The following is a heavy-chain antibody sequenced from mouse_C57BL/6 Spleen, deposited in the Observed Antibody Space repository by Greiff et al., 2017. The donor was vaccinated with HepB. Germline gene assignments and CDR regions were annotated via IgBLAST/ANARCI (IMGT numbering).Heavy chain of an antibody. J-gene: IGHJ3*01. CDR2: ISYDGSN. V-gene: IGHV3-6*01. D-gene: IGHD1-1*01. Sequence: EVQRVESGPGLVKPSQSLSLTCSVTGYSITSGYYWNWIRQFPGNKLEWMGYISYDGSNNYNPSLKNRISITRDTSKNQFFLKLNSVTTEDTATYYCARGTTEGFAYWGQGTLVTVSA. CDR3: ARGTTEGFAY. CDR1: GYSITSGYY.